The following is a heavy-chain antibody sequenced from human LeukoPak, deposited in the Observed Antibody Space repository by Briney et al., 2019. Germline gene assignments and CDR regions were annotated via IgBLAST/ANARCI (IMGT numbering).Heavy chain of an antibody. V-gene: IGHV1-18*01. CDR1: GYTFTSYG. CDR2: ISAYSGHT. Sequence: ASVNVSCTASGYTFTSYGISWVRQAPGQGLEWMGWISAYSGHTYYARKLQGRVTMTTHTSTSTAYMELRSLRSDDTAVYYCARVPFIAVAGDYFDYWGQGTLVTVSS. J-gene: IGHJ4*02. D-gene: IGHD6-13*01. CDR3: ARVPFIAVAGDYFDY.